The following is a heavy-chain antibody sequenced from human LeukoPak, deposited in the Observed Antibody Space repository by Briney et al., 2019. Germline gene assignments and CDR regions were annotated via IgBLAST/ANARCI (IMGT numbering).Heavy chain of an antibody. V-gene: IGHV1-2*02. CDR1: GYTFTGYY. CDR2: INPNSGGT. Sequence: ASVKVSCKASGYTFTGYYMHWVRQAPGQGLEWMGWINPNSGGTNYAQKFQGRVTMTRDTSISTAYMELSRLRSDDTAVYYCARDRSGRMAACYMDVWGKGTTVTISS. D-gene: IGHD5-24*01. J-gene: IGHJ6*03. CDR3: ARDRSGRMAACYMDV.